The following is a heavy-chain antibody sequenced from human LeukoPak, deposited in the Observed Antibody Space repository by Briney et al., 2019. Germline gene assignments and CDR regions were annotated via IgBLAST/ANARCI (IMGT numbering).Heavy chain of an antibody. CDR2: IKQDGSEK. CDR1: GFTFSNYW. V-gene: IGHV3-7*03. D-gene: IGHD3-10*01. Sequence: GGSLRLSCAASGFTFSNYWMSWVRQAPGKGLEWVANIKQDGSEKYYVDSVKGRFTISRDNAKNSLYLQMNSLRAEDTAVYYCERYITMVRGVKYYFDYWGQGTLVTVSS. CDR3: ERYITMVRGVKYYFDY. J-gene: IGHJ4*02.